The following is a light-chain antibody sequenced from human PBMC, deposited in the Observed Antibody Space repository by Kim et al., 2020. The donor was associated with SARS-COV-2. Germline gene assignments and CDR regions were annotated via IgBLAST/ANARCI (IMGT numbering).Light chain of an antibody. J-gene: IGKJ1*01. CDR2: GAS. Sequence: ETVMAQSPATLSVSPGERATLSCRASQSVSNNLAWYQQKPGQAPRLLIYGASNRATGIPGRFSGSGSGTDFTLTISRLEPEDFVVYFCQQFHVLPWTFGRGTKVDIK. V-gene: IGKV3D-15*01. CDR1: QSVSNN. CDR3: QQFHVLPWT.